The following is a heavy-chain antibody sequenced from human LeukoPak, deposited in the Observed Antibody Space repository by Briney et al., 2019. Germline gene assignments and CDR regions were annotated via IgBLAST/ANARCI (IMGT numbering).Heavy chain of an antibody. J-gene: IGHJ5*02. CDR1: GYSISSGYY. CDR3: ARRIIRGVIIGINWFDP. V-gene: IGHV4-38-2*02. D-gene: IGHD3-10*01. Sequence: NTSEILSLACTVSGYSISSGYYWSWIRQPPGKGLEWIGEINHSGSTNYNPSLKSRVTISVDTSKNQFSLKLSSVTAADTAVYYCARRIIRGVIIGINWFDPWGQGTLVTVSS. CDR2: INHSGST.